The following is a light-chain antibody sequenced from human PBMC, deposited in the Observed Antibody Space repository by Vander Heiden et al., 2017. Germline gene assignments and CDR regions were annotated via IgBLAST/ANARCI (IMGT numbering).Light chain of an antibody. V-gene: IGKV1-5*03. J-gene: IGKJ3*01. CDR3: QQYTSYPFT. CDR2: KAS. Sequence: DIQMTPSPSTLSASVGDRVTITCRASQSISTWLARYQQKPGKAPKLLIYKASSLESGVPSRFSGSGSGTEFTLTMSSLHPDDFATYYCQQYTSYPFTFGHGTKVDIK. CDR1: QSISTW.